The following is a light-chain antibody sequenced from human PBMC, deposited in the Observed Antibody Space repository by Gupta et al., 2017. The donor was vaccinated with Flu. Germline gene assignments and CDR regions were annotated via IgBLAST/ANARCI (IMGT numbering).Light chain of an antibody. CDR2: DVS. J-gene: IGLJ1*01. V-gene: IGLV2-14*01. CDR1: SSDVGRSNY. Sequence: QSALTQPASVSGSPGQSITISCTGTSSDVGRSNYVPWYKQHPGQAPKLVIYDVSNRPSGVSSRFSGSKSGNTASLTISGLEAEDESDYYCSSYTSTNTFYVFGTGTKVTVL. CDR3: SSYTSTNTFYV.